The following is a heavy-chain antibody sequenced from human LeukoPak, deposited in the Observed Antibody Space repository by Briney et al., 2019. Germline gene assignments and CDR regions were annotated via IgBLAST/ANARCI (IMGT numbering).Heavy chain of an antibody. CDR1: GFTFSSYW. Sequence: PGGSLRLSCAASGFTFSSYWMHWVRQAPGKGLVWVSGINSDGSSTSYADSVKGRFTISRDNAKNTLYLQMNSLRAEDTAVYYCARDRDDAFDIWGQGTMVTVSS. CDR3: ARDRDDAFDI. J-gene: IGHJ3*02. V-gene: IGHV3-74*01. CDR2: INSDGSST.